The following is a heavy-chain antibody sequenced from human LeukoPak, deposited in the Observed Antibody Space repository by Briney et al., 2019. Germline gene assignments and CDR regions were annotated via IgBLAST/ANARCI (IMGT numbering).Heavy chain of an antibody. Sequence: PSETLSLTCTGSGGSISSYYWSWIRQPAGKGLEWIGRFYSGGSTDYNPSLKSRVTMSVDPSKNQFPLQLSSVTAADTAVYYCARVYSGYDLPGSLANYYFDYWGQGTLVTVSS. CDR1: GGSISSYY. D-gene: IGHD5-12*01. V-gene: IGHV4-4*07. CDR2: FYSGGST. CDR3: ARVYSGYDLPGSLANYYFDY. J-gene: IGHJ4*02.